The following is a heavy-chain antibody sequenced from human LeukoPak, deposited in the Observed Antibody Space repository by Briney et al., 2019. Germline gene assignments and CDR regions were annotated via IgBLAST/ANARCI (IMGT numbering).Heavy chain of an antibody. CDR3: ARESYESSGSLPDY. Sequence: GGSLRLSCAASGFTFSSYSMNWVRQAPGKGLEWVSSISSSSYIYYADSVKGRFTISRDNAKDTLSLQINSLSAEDTAVYYCARESYESSGSLPDYWGQGTLVTVSS. J-gene: IGHJ4*02. CDR2: ISSSSYI. CDR1: GFTFSSYS. V-gene: IGHV3-21*01. D-gene: IGHD3-22*01.